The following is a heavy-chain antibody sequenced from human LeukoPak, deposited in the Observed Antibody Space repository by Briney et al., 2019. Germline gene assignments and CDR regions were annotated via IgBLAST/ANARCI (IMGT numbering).Heavy chain of an antibody. V-gene: IGHV1-46*01. D-gene: IGHD3-3*01. CDR3: ARGITIFEVVIPPPYFDY. J-gene: IGHJ4*02. CDR2: INPSGGST. CDR1: GYTFTSYY. Sequence: ASVKVSCKASGYTFTSYYMHWVRQAPGQGLEWMGIINPSGGSTSYAQKFQGRVTMTRDMSTSTVYMELSSLRSEDTAVYYCARGITIFEVVIPPPYFDYWGQGTLATVSS.